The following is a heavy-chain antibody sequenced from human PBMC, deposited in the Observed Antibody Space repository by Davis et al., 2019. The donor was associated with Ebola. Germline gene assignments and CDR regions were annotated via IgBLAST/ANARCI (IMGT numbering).Heavy chain of an antibody. J-gene: IGHJ4*02. V-gene: IGHV1-24*01. CDR2: FDPEDGEK. D-gene: IGHD3-16*01. Sequence: ASVKVSCKVSGYTLTELSMHWVRQAPGKGLEWMGSFDPEDGEKNYAQKFQGRVTMTEDSSRDTAYMELSSLRSEDTAIYYCATVRIMITFGGFMQFDSWGQGTLVTVSS. CDR3: ATVRIMITFGGFMQFDS. CDR1: GYTLTELS.